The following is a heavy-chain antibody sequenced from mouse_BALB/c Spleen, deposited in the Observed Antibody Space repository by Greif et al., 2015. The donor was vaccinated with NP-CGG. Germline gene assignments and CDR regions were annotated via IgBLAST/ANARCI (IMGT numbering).Heavy chain of an antibody. D-gene: IGHD1-2*01. CDR3: ARVGYGYNYAMDY. V-gene: IGHV1S81*02. CDR2: INPSNGRT. J-gene: IGHJ4*01. Sequence: QVQLQQSGAELVKPGASVKLSCKASGYTFTSYWMHWVKQRPGRGLEWIGEINPSNGRTNYNEKFKSKATLTVDKSSSTAYMQLSSLTSEDSAVYYCARVGYGYNYAMDYWGQGTSVTVSS. CDR1: GYTFTSYW.